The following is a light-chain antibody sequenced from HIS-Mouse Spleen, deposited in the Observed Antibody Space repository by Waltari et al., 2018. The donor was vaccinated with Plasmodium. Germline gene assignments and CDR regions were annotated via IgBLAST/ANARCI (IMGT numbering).Light chain of an antibody. J-gene: IGLJ2*01. CDR3: QSADSSGTYVV. Sequence: SYELTHPPSVSVSPGQTARSTCSGDALPKQSAYCYHQNPGQAPVRVIYKNTGRPSGIPERLAGARSGTAVTLTISGVQAEDEADYYGQSADSSGTYVVFGGGTKLTVL. CDR2: KNT. V-gene: IGLV3-25*03. CDR1: ALPKQS.